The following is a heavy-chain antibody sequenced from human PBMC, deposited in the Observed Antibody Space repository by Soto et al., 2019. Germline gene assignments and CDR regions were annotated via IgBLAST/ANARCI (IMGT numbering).Heavy chain of an antibody. CDR1: GFTFTSYG. D-gene: IGHD2-21*02. Sequence: PGESLKISCAASGFTFTSYGMHWVRQAPGKGLEWVAVIWYDGSNEYYADSVRGRFTIYRDNSKNTVYLQMNRLRAEDTAVYYSARVRLSFVLNPYLRTYCGGDCYSGGMDVWGQGTTVTVSS. V-gene: IGHV3-33*01. CDR2: IWYDGSNE. CDR3: ARVRLSFVLNPYLRTYCGGDCYSGGMDV. J-gene: IGHJ6*02.